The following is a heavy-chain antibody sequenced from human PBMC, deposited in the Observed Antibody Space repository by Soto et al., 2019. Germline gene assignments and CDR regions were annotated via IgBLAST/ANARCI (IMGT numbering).Heavy chain of an antibody. V-gene: IGHV3-11*03. D-gene: IGHD3-22*01. CDR1: GFTFSDYY. CDR3: ASLSSDYYDSSGYYYMDY. Sequence: GGSLRLSCAASGFTFSDYYMSWIRQAPGKGLEWVSYISSSSSYTNYADSVKGRFTISRDNAKNSLYLQMNSLRAEDTAVYYWASLSSDYYDSSGYYYMDYWGQGTLVTVSS. J-gene: IGHJ4*02. CDR2: ISSSSSYT.